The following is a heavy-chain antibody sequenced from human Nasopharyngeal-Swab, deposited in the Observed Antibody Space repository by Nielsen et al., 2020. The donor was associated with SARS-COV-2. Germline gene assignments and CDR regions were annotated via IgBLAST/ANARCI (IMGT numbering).Heavy chain of an antibody. Sequence: SETLSLTCTVSGGSISSYYWSWIRQPPGKGLEWIGYIYYSGSTNYNPSLKSRVTISEDTSKNQFSLKLSSVTAADTAVYYCARGDSDYYYYGMDVWGQGTTVTVSS. CDR2: IYYSGST. D-gene: IGHD1-26*01. V-gene: IGHV4-59*01. CDR1: GGSISSYY. CDR3: ARGDSDYYYYGMDV. J-gene: IGHJ6*02.